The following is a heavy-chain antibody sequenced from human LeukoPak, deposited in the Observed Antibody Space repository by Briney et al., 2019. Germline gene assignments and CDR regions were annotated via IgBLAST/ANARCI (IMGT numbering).Heavy chain of an antibody. Sequence: GTSLRLSCVASGFSFSTYALHWVRQAPGKGLEWVALLWYDGANKNYADSVKGRFTISRDNSKNTVYLQMTSLRAEDTALYYCARDQSGSWNDVGTFDSWGQGTLVSVSS. D-gene: IGHD1-1*01. CDR3: ARDQSGSWNDVGTFDS. V-gene: IGHV3-33*01. J-gene: IGHJ4*02. CDR1: GFSFSTYA. CDR2: LWYDGANK.